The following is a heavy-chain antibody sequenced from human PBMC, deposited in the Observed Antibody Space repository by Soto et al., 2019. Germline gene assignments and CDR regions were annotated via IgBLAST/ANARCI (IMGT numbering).Heavy chain of an antibody. V-gene: IGHV4-61*01. D-gene: IGHD1-1*01. CDR2: FYYSGST. CDR1: GGSVSGGSYF. CDR3: AREGRMGTFDY. Sequence: SETLSLTCTVSGGSVSGGSYFWSWVRQPPGKGLEWIGYFYYSGSTKYNPSLKSRVTILEDTSKNQFSLKLNSVTAADTAVYYCAREGRMGTFDYWXQGALVTVSS. J-gene: IGHJ4*02.